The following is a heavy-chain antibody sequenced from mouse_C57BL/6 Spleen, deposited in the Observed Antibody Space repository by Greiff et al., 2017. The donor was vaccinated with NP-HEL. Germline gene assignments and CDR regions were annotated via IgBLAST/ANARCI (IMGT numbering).Heavy chain of an antibody. Sequence: VQLKESGPGLVKPSQSLSLTCSVTGYSITSGYYWNWIRQFPGNKLEWMGYISYDGSNNYNPSLKNRISITRDTSKNQFFLKLNSVTTEDTATDYCAREDDGYYVNYFDYWGQGTTLTVSS. V-gene: IGHV3-6*01. J-gene: IGHJ2*01. CDR1: GYSITSGYY. D-gene: IGHD2-3*01. CDR2: ISYDGSN. CDR3: AREDDGYYVNYFDY.